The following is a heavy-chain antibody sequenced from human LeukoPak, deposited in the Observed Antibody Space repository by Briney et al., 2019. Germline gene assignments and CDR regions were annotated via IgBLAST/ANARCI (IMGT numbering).Heavy chain of an antibody. CDR2: VNSSSSYI. CDR1: GFTFSSYS. Sequence: GGSLRLSCAASGFTFSSYSMNWVRQAPGKGLEWVSSVNSSSSYIYYADSVKGRFTISRDNSKNTLYLQMNSLRAEDTAVYYCARALTPRYYDFWSGYYTVDDAFDIWGQGTMVTVSS. J-gene: IGHJ3*02. V-gene: IGHV3-21*01. D-gene: IGHD3-3*01. CDR3: ARALTPRYYDFWSGYYTVDDAFDI.